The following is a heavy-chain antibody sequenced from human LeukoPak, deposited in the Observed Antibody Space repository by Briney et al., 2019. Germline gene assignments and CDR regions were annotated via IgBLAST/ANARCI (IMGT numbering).Heavy chain of an antibody. CDR3: ANLNAPYWGNFDY. Sequence: GGSLRLSCAASGFTFSNYAMSRVRQAPGQGLDWVSAISDSGVTAYYADSVKGRFTISRDNSKSTLYLQMNSLRAEDTAVYYCANLNAPYWGNFDYWGQGTLVTVSS. V-gene: IGHV3-23*01. D-gene: IGHD3-16*01. CDR2: ISDSGVTA. J-gene: IGHJ4*02. CDR1: GFTFSNYA.